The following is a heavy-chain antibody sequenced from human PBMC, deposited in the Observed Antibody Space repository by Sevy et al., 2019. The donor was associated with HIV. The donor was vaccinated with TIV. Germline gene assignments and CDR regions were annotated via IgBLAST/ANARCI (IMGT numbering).Heavy chain of an antibody. D-gene: IGHD3-16*01. V-gene: IGHV3-21*06. J-gene: IGHJ6*02. CDR1: GFPFSSYD. CDR2: ISSSSNFV. Sequence: GESLKISCTASGFPFSSYDMNWVRQAPGQGLEWISSISSSSNFVYQADSVKGRFTISRDNAKNSLFLQMNSLTVEDTAVYYCARDRGVPRTRGSYQYGMDVWGLGTTVTVSS. CDR3: ARDRGVPRTRGSYQYGMDV.